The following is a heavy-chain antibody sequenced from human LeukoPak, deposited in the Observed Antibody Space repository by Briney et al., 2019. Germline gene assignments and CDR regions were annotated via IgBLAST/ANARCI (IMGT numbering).Heavy chain of an antibody. Sequence: SETLSLTCTVSGGSISSYYWSWIRQPAGKGLEWIGRIYTSGSTNYNPSLKSRVTMSVDTSKNQFSLKLSSVTAADTAVYFCASPRGDDSGGYYTWYFQHWGQGILVTVSS. D-gene: IGHD3-22*01. CDR1: GGSISSYY. J-gene: IGHJ1*01. V-gene: IGHV4-4*07. CDR2: IYTSGST. CDR3: ASPRGDDSGGYYTWYFQH.